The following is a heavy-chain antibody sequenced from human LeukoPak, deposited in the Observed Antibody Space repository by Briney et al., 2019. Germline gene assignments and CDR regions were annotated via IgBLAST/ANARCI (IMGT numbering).Heavy chain of an antibody. CDR3: GRGGYSGYGFDY. Sequence: PGGSLRLSRAASGFTFSSYSMNWVRQAPGKGLEWVSFISSSSSYIYYADSVKGRFTISRDNAKNSLYLQMNSLRAEDTAVYYCGRGGYSGYGFDYWGQGTLVTVSS. CDR1: GFTFSSYS. D-gene: IGHD5-12*01. J-gene: IGHJ4*02. CDR2: ISSSSSYI. V-gene: IGHV3-21*01.